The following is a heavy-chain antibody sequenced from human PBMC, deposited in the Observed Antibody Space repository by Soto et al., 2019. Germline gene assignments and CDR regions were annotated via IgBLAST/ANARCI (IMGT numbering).Heavy chain of an antibody. Sequence: QVQLQESGPGLVKPSETLSLTCTVSGGSISSYYWSWIRQPPGKGLEWIGYIYYSGSTNYNPSLKSRVTLSVDTSKYQYSPKLSSVPAADTAVYYCARLWCRSFDYWGQVTLVSVST. CDR1: GGSISSYY. D-gene: IGHD2-8*01. J-gene: IGHJ4*02. V-gene: IGHV4-59*08. CDR2: IYYSGST. CDR3: ARLWCRSFDY.